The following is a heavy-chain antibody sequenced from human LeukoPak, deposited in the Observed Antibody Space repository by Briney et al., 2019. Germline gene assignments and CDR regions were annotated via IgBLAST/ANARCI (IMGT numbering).Heavy chain of an antibody. CDR2: IIPIFGTA. V-gene: IGHV1-69*13. J-gene: IGHJ4*02. CDR3: ARGGYSGYGPIDY. Sequence: SVKVSCKASGGTFSSYAISWVRQAPGQGLEWMGGIIPIFGTANYAQKFQGRVTITADESTSTAYMELSSLRSEDTAVYYCARGGYSGYGPIDYWGQGTLVTASS. D-gene: IGHD5-12*01. CDR1: GGTFSSYA.